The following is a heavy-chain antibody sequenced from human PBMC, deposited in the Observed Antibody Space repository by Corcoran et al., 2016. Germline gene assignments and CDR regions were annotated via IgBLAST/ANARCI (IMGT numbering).Heavy chain of an antibody. J-gene: IGHJ6*02. CDR1: GGSFSGYY. V-gene: IGHV4-34*01. D-gene: IGHD2-8*01. CDR3: ARGLDGPIGMDV. Sequence: QVQLQQWGAGLLKPSETLSLPCAVYGGSFSGYYWSWIRQPPGKGLEWIGEINHSGSTNYNPSLKSRVTISVDPSKNQFSLKLSSVTAADTAVYYCARGLDGPIGMDVWGQGTTVTVSS. CDR2: INHSGST.